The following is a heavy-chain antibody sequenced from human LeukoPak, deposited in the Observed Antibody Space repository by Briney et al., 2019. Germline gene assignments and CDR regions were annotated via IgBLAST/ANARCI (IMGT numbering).Heavy chain of an antibody. CDR3: ARGSKSGSYFDY. D-gene: IGHD1-26*01. V-gene: IGHV3-30-3*01. CDR1: GFTFSSYA. J-gene: IGHJ4*02. CDR2: ISYDGSNK. Sequence: GRSLRLSCAASGFTFSSYAMHWVRQAPGKGLEWVAVISYDGSNKYYADSVKGRFTISRDNSKNTLYLQMNSLRAEDTAVYYCARGSKSGSYFDYWGQGTLVTVSS.